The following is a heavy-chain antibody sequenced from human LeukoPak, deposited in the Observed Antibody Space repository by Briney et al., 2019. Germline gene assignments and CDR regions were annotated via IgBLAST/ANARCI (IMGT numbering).Heavy chain of an antibody. CDR1: GFTFSSYG. V-gene: IGHV3-30*03. Sequence: GRSLRLSCAASGFTFSSYGMHWVRQAPGKGLEWVAVISYDGSNKYYADSVKGRFTISRDNAKNSLYLQMNSLRADDTAVYYCARDKIFGVVIHDYWGQGTLVTVSS. CDR2: ISYDGSNK. CDR3: ARDKIFGVVIHDY. J-gene: IGHJ4*02. D-gene: IGHD3-3*01.